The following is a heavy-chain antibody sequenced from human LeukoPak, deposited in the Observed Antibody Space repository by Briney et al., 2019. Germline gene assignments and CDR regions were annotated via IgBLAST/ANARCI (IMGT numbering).Heavy chain of an antibody. J-gene: IGHJ6*03. V-gene: IGHV4-34*01. CDR3: ARDGYGDYGLYYYYYMDV. D-gene: IGHD4-17*01. CDR1: GGSFSGYY. CDR2: INHSGST. Sequence: SETLSLTCAVYGGSFSGYYWSWIRQPPGKGLEWIGEINHSGSTNYNPSLKSRVTISVDTSKNQFSLKLSSVTAADTAVYYCARDGYGDYGLYYYYYMDVWGKGTTVTVSS.